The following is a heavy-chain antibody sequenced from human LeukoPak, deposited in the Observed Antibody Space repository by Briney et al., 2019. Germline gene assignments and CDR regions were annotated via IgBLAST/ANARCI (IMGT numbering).Heavy chain of an antibody. CDR1: GFTFSGSA. J-gene: IGHJ4*02. Sequence: GGSLKLSCTASGFTFSGSAIHWVRQGSGKGLEWVGRIRSKANNYATGYTASVKGRFTISRDDSKKTAYLQMNSLKTEDTAVYYCLRLVGASTWVEYWGQGTLVTVSS. CDR2: IRSKANNYAT. V-gene: IGHV3-73*01. CDR3: LRLVGASTWVEY. D-gene: IGHD1-26*01.